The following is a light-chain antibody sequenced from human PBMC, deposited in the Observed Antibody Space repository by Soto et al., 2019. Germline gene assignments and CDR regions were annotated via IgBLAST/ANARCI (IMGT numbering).Light chain of an antibody. Sequence: QSVLTKSPSASASLGASVKLTCTLSSGHSSYAIAWHQQQPEKGPRYLMKLNSDGSHSKGDGIPDRFSGSSSGAERYLTISSLQSEDEADYYCQTWGTGIQGVFGGGTQLTVL. CDR1: SGHSSYA. V-gene: IGLV4-69*01. CDR2: LNSDGSH. CDR3: QTWGTGIQGV. J-gene: IGLJ2*01.